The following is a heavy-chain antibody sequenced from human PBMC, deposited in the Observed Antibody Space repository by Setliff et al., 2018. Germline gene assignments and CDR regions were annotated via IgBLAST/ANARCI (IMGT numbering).Heavy chain of an antibody. J-gene: IGHJ4*02. CDR3: ARENGYCSGGACYFMFDY. CDR1: GDSISSSSYY. V-gene: IGHV4-39*07. D-gene: IGHD2-15*01. Sequence: PSETLSLTCSVSGDSISSSSYYWGWIRQPPGKGLEWIGSINYSGITYYSPSLKSRVIVSVDTSKNQFSPKLSSVTAADTAMYYCARENGYCSGGACYFMFDYWGQGTLVTVSS. CDR2: INYSGIT.